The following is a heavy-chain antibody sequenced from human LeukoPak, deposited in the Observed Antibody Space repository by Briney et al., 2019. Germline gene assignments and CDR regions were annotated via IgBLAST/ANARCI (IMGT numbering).Heavy chain of an antibody. J-gene: IGHJ4*02. D-gene: IGHD3-3*01. V-gene: IGHV1-18*01. CDR3: ARGTETFTIFGVVNYFDY. CDR2: IRAYNGNT. CDR1: GYTFTSYG. Sequence: ASVKVSCKASGYTFTSYGISWVRQAPGQGLEWMGWIRAYNGNTNYAKKLQGRVTMTTDTSTSTAYMELRSLRSDDTAVYYCARGTETFTIFGVVNYFDYWGQGTLVTVSS.